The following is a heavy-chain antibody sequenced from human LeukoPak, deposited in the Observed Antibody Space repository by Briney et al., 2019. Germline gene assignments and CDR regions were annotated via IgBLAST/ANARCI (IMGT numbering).Heavy chain of an antibody. CDR2: IYHSGST. V-gene: IGHV4-38-2*01. Sequence: SETLSLTCAVSGYSISSGYYWGWIRQPPGKGLEWIGSIYHSGSTYYNPSLKSRVTISVDTSKNQFSLKLSSVTAADTAMYYCARGYSYGLSLWGQGTLVTVSS. CDR1: GYSISSGYY. D-gene: IGHD5-18*01. CDR3: ARGYSYGLSL. J-gene: IGHJ4*02.